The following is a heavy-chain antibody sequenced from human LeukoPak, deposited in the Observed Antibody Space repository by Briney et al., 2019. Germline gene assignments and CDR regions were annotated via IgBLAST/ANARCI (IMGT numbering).Heavy chain of an antibody. CDR1: GFTFSSYS. CDR2: ISSSSSTI. CDR3: ARDRDYDFWSDTPDAFDI. D-gene: IGHD3-3*01. J-gene: IGHJ3*02. V-gene: IGHV3-48*04. Sequence: GGSLRLSCAASGFTFSSYSMNWVRQAPGKGLEWVSYISSSSSTIYYADSVKGRFTISRDNAKNSLYLQMNSLRAEDTAVYYCARDRDYDFWSDTPDAFDIWGQGTMVTVSS.